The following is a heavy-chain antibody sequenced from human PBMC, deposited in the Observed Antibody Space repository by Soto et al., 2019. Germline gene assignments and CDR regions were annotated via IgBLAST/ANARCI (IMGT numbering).Heavy chain of an antibody. D-gene: IGHD2-8*01. J-gene: IGHJ4*02. CDR3: TTTKGRLEPPTNDF. CDR2: IKSDAYGGAI. Sequence: EVQLVESGGGLVKPGGSLRLSCAGSGFTFSNAWMSWVRRAPGKGLEWVGRIKSDAYGGAIDYAAPVKGRFTILRDDSKNTLFLQMHNRRAEETAVYSCTTTKGRLEPPTNDFGGQGTPVIVSS. V-gene: IGHV3-15*01. CDR1: GFTFSNAW.